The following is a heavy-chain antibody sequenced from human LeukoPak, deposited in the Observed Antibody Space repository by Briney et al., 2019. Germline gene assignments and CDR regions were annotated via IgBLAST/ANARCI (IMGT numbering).Heavy chain of an antibody. V-gene: IGHV1-69*13. Sequence: SVKVSCKASGGTFSSYAISWVRQAPGQGLEWMGGIIPIFGTANYAQKFQGRVTITADESTSTAYMELSSLRSEDTAVYYCARENREDIVVVPAAKVAFDIWGQGTMVTVSS. CDR1: GGTFSSYA. CDR2: IIPIFGTA. CDR3: ARENREDIVVVPAAKVAFDI. J-gene: IGHJ3*02. D-gene: IGHD2-2*01.